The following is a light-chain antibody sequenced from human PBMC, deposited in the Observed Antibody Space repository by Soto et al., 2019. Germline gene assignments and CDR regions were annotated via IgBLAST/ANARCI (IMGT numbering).Light chain of an antibody. Sequence: QSALTQPASVSGSPGQSITISCTGTSSDVGGYNYVSWYQQHPGKAPKLMIYEVSNRPSGVPNRFSGSKSGNTASLTLSGLQAEDEADYYCSSYTSSSTRVFGTGTKLTVL. CDR3: SSYTSSSTRV. J-gene: IGLJ1*01. V-gene: IGLV2-14*01. CDR2: EVS. CDR1: SSDVGGYNY.